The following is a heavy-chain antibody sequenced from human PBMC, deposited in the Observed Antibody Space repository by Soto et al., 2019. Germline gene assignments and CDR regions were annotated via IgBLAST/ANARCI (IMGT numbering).Heavy chain of an antibody. CDR2: MNPNSGDT. V-gene: IGHV1-8*01. CDR3: ARGELLGFGELLR. J-gene: IGHJ4*02. D-gene: IGHD3-10*01. Sequence: QVQLVQSGAEVKKPGASVKVSCKASGYTFTSYEINWVRQATGQGLEWMGWMNPNSGDTGYAQKFQGRVTMTRNTSISTAYMERSSLRSEYTAVYYCARGELLGFGELLRWGQGTLVTVSS. CDR1: GYTFTSYE.